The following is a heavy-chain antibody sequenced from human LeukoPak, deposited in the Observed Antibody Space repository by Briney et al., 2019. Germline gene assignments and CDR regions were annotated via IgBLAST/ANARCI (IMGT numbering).Heavy chain of an antibody. D-gene: IGHD6-6*01. V-gene: IGHV3-30*02. CDR1: GFTFSSYG. CDR3: AKHLGYSISSGIDY. Sequence: GGSLRLSCGASGFTFSSYGMHWVRQAPGKGLEWVAFIRYDGSNKYYADSVKGRFTISRDNSKNTLYLQMNSLRADDTAVYYCAKHLGYSISSGIDYWGQGTLVTVSS. CDR2: IRYDGSNK. J-gene: IGHJ4*02.